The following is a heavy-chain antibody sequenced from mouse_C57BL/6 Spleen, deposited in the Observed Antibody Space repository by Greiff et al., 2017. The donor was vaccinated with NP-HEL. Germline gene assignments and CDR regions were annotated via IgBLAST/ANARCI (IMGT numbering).Heavy chain of an antibody. V-gene: IGHV1-39*01. J-gene: IGHJ4*01. D-gene: IGHD1-1*01. CDR3: ARAKITTVVATDYAMDY. Sequence: VQLQQSGPELVKPGASVKISCKASGYSFTDYNMNWVKQSNGKSLEWIGVINPNYGTTSYNQKFKGKATLTVDQSSSTAYMQLNSLTSEDSAVYYCARAKITTVVATDYAMDYWGQGTSVTVSS. CDR1: GYSFTDYN. CDR2: INPNYGTT.